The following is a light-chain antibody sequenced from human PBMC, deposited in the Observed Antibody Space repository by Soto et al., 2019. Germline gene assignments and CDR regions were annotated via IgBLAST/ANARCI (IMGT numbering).Light chain of an antibody. CDR2: EGS. CDR1: SSDVGSYNP. CDR3: CSYVGGSTLI. Sequence: QSVLTQPASVSGSPGQSITISCTGTSSDVGSYNPVSWYQHHPRKAPKLMIYEGSKRPSGVSNRFSGSKSGDTASLTISGLQAEDEADYYCCSYVGGSTLIFGGGTKLTVL. V-gene: IGLV2-23*01. J-gene: IGLJ2*01.